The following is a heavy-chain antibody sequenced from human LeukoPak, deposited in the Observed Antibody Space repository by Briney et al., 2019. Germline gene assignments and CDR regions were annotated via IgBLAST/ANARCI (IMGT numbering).Heavy chain of an antibody. J-gene: IGHJ3*02. D-gene: IGHD3-9*01. CDR2: ISSSSTHI. CDR3: ATRREALRHCDWFYDFDI. V-gene: IGHV3-21*01. CDR1: GFTFSSYS. Sequence: GGSLRLSCAACGFTFSSYSLNWVRQAPGKGLEWVSSISSSSTHIYYADSVKGRFTISRDNAKNSLFLQMNSLRAEDTAVYYCATRREALRHCDWFYDFDIWGQGTMVTVSS.